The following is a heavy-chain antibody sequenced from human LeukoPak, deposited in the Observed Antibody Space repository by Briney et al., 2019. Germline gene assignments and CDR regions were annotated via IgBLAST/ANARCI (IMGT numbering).Heavy chain of an antibody. CDR3: ARARYSGYDLYYFDY. D-gene: IGHD5-12*01. CDR1: GFTFSSYA. V-gene: IGHV3-30-3*01. J-gene: IGHJ4*02. Sequence: PGGSLRLSCAASGFTFSSYAMHWVRQAPGKGLEWVAVISYDGSNKYYADSVKGRFTISRDNSKNTLYLQMNSLRAEDTAVYYCARARYSGYDLYYFDYWGQGTLVTVSS. CDR2: ISYDGSNK.